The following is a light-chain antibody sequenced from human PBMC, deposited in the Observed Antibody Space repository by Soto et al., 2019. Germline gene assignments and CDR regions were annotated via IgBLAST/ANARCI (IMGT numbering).Light chain of an antibody. Sequence: QTVLTQHASVSGSPGQSITISCTGTSSDVGGYNYVSWYQQHPGKAPKLMIYEVSNRPSGVSNRFSGTKSGNTASLTISGLQAEDEADYYCRSYTSSSSYVFGTGTKVTVL. J-gene: IGLJ1*01. CDR2: EVS. CDR3: RSYTSSSSYV. V-gene: IGLV2-14*01. CDR1: SSDVGGYNY.